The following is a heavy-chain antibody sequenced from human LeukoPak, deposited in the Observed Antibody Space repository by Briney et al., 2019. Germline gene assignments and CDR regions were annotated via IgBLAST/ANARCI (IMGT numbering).Heavy chain of an antibody. V-gene: IGHV3-23*01. CDR3: AKDRGARRDLYYYGMDV. CDR1: GFTFSSYS. D-gene: IGHD5-12*01. CDR2: ISGSGGST. Sequence: GGSLRLSCAASGFTFSSYSMNWVRQAPGKGLEWVSAISGSGGSTYYADSVKGRFTISRDNSKNTLYLQMNSLRAEDTAVYYCAKDRGARRDLYYYGMDVWGQGTTVTVSS. J-gene: IGHJ6*02.